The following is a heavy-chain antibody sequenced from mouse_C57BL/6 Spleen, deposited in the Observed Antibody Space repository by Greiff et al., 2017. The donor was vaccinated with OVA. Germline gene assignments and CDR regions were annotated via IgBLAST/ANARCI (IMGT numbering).Heavy chain of an antibody. J-gene: IGHJ1*03. V-gene: IGHV5-16*02. CDR2: INYDGSST. D-gene: IGHD3-3*01. CDR3: ARREGTRGYFDV. CDR1: GFTFSDYY. Sequence: EVQVVESEGGLVQPGSSMKLSCTASGFTFSDYYMAWVRQVPEKGLEWVANINYDGSSTYYLDYLKSRFIISRDNAKNNQDLQMSSLKSEDTATYYCARREGTRGYFDVWGTGTTVTVSS.